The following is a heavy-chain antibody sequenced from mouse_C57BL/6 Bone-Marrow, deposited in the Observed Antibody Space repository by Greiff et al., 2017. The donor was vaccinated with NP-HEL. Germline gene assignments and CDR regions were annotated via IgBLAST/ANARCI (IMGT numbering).Heavy chain of an antibody. Sequence: EVKLMESGGGLVQPGESLKLSCESYEYAFPSYDMSWVRQTPEKRLELVAAINSDGGSTYYPDTLESRFTISRDNTKKTLYLQMSSLKSEDTALYYCARHGDYGGGVDNWGQGTTLTVSS. D-gene: IGHD1-1*01. J-gene: IGHJ2*01. CDR1: EYAFPSYD. CDR2: INSDGGST. V-gene: IGHV5-2*01. CDR3: ARHGDYGGGVDN.